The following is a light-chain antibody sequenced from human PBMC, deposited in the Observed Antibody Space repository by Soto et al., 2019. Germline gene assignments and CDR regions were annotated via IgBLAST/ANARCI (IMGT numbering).Light chain of an antibody. Sequence: EIVLPQSPGTLSLSPGERATLSCRASQSVSSSYLAWYQQKPGQAPRLLIYGASSRATGIPDRFSGSGSGTDFTLTISRLEPEDFAVYYCQQYGSPRGTFGQGTKLEIK. V-gene: IGKV3-20*01. CDR1: QSVSSSY. CDR3: QQYGSPRGT. CDR2: GAS. J-gene: IGKJ2*02.